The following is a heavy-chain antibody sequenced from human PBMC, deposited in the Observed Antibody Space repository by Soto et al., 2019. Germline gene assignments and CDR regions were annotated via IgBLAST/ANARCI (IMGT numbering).Heavy chain of an antibody. CDR3: TKEGLFWSGSFDS. V-gene: IGHV3-30*18. CDR2: VSYDGITK. CDR1: GSTFRSYR. D-gene: IGHD3-3*01. J-gene: IGHJ4*02. Sequence: GGSLRLGCAASGSTFRSYRMHWGRQAPGKGLEWVAIVSYDGITKYADSVKGRFTISRDNSNNTLFLQMNSLRTEDTAVYYCTKEGLFWSGSFDSWGQGTLVTVSS.